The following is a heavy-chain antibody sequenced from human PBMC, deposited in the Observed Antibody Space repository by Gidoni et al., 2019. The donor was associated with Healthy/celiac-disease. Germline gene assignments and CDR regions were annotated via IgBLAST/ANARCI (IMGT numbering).Heavy chain of an antibody. D-gene: IGHD6-6*01. CDR2: ISYDGSNK. Sequence: QVQLVESGGGVVQPGRSLRLSCAASGFTFSSYGMHWVRQAPGKGLEWVAVISYDGSNKYYADSVKGRFTISRDNSKNTLYLQMNSLRAEDTAVYYCAKDFASSFGAFDIWGQGTMVTVSS. CDR1: GFTFSSYG. J-gene: IGHJ3*02. V-gene: IGHV3-30*18. CDR3: AKDFASSFGAFDI.